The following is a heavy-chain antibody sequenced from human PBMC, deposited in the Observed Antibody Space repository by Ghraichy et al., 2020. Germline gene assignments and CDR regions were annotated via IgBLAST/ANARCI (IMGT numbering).Heavy chain of an antibody. J-gene: IGHJ4*01. V-gene: IGHV3-33*01. CDR1: GFTFSDYG. Sequence: GGSLRLSCATSGFTFSDYGMHWVRQAPGKGLEWVAVIWNDGSSEYYADSVKGRFTISRDNSKNTVYLQMNSLRAEDTAVYYCARPTYGSGSFLIDHWGQGTLVTVSS. CDR2: IWNDGSSE. D-gene: IGHD3-10*01. CDR3: ARPTYGSGSFLIDH.